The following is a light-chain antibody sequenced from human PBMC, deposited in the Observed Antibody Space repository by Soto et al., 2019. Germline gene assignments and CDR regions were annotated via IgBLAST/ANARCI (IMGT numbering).Light chain of an antibody. V-gene: IGLV2-8*01. Sequence: QSALTQPPSASGSPGQSVTISCTGTSSDVGGYNYVSWYQQHPGRAPKLMIYEVSKRPSGVPGRFSGSKSGNTASLTVSGLQAEDEADYYCSSYAGSNNWVFGGGTQLTVL. J-gene: IGLJ3*02. CDR1: SSDVGGYNY. CDR2: EVS. CDR3: SSYAGSNNWV.